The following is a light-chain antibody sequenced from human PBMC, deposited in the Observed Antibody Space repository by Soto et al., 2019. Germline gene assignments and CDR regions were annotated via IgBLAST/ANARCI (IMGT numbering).Light chain of an antibody. CDR1: QSVSSSY. J-gene: IGKJ1*01. V-gene: IGKV3-20*01. Sequence: EIVLTQSPGTLSLSPGERATLSCRASQSVSSSYLAWYQQKPGQAPRLLIYGASSMATGIPDRFSGSGSGTDFTLTISRLELEDFEVYYCQQYGSSPRTFGQGTK. CDR2: GAS. CDR3: QQYGSSPRT.